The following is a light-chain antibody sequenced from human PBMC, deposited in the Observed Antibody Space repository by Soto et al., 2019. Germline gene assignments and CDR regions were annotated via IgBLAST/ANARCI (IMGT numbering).Light chain of an antibody. CDR1: SSNIGAGYD. J-gene: IGLJ2*01. Sequence: QLVLTQPPSVSGAPGQRITMSCTGSSSNIGAGYDVHWYQQLPGTAPKLLMYGNKNRPSGVPDRFSGSKSGTSASLAITGLQAEDEADYYCQSYDSSLSAHVVFGGGTKLTVL. CDR2: GNK. V-gene: IGLV1-40*01. CDR3: QSYDSSLSAHVV.